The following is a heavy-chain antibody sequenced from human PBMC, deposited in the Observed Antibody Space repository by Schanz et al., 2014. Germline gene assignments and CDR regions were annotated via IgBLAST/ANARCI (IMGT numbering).Heavy chain of an antibody. CDR1: GFTFSTYY. J-gene: IGHJ6*03. D-gene: IGHD2-21*02. CDR2: ISSSSSYI. CDR3: ARPSDSSWYMDV. V-gene: IGHV3-21*02. Sequence: EVQLVESGGGLVKPAGSLRLSCAASGFTFSTYYMNWVRQAPGKGLEWVSSISSSSSYISYADSVKGRFTISRDNAKNSLYLQMNSLRAEDTAVYYCARPSDSSWYMDVWGKGTTVTVSS.